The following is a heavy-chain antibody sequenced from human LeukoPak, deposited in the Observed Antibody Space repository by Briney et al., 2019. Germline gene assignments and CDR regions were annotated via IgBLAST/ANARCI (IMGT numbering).Heavy chain of an antibody. CDR3: ARHRRNHVLRRQTHWFDP. J-gene: IGHJ5*02. V-gene: IGHV4-38-2*02. CDR2: VHHSGRT. CDR1: GYSISSDYY. D-gene: IGHD3-3*01. Sequence: SETLSLTCTVSGYSISSDYYWGWIRQPPGKGLEWIGSVHHSGRTYYNPSLKSRVTISVDTSKNQFSLKLSSVTAADTAVYYCARHRRNHVLRRQTHWFDPWGQGTLVTVSS.